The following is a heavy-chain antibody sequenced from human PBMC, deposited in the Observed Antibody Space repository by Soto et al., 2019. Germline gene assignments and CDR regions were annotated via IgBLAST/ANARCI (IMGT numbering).Heavy chain of an antibody. D-gene: IGHD4-17*01. V-gene: IGHV3-33*01. CDR2: IWYAGSNK. J-gene: IGHJ4*02. CDR1: GFTFNTYG. Sequence: QVQLMESGGGVVQPGRSLRLSCAASGFTFNTYGIHWVRRAPGKGLEWVAVIWYAGSNKYYADSVKGRFTISRDNSKNTLYLQMNSLRAEDTAVYYCARGTVHFDYWGQGTLVTVSS. CDR3: ARGTVHFDY.